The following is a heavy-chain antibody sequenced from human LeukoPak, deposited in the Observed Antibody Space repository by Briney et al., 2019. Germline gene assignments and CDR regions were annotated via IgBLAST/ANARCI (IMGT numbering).Heavy chain of an antibody. V-gene: IGHV1-46*01. CDR2: INPSGGST. CDR1: GYTFTSYY. CDR3: ARVVGGTGTTGYFDY. J-gene: IGHJ4*02. Sequence: ASVKVSCKASGYTFTSYYMHWVRQAPGQGLEWMGIINPSGGSTSYAQKFQGRVTMTRDMSTSTVYMELSSLRSEDTAVYYCARVVGGTGTTGYFDYWGQGTLVTVSS. D-gene: IGHD1-7*01.